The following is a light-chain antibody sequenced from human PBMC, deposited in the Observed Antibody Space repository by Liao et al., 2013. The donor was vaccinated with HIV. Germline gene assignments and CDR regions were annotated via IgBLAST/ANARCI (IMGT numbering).Light chain of an antibody. CDR2: YDS. CDR1: NIGSKS. CDR3: QAWDTSTDNYV. V-gene: IGLV3-21*01. Sequence: SYVLTQPPSVSVAPGKTASITCGGNNIGSKSVHWYQQKPGQAPVLIIYYDSDRPSGIPERFSGSNSGNTATLTISGTQAMDEADYYCQAWDTSTDNYVFGTGTKVTVL. J-gene: IGLJ1*01.